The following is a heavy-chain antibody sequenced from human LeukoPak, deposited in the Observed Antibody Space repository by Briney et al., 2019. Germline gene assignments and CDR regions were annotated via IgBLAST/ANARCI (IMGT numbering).Heavy chain of an antibody. CDR2: ISGSGGST. D-gene: IGHD2-2*01. J-gene: IGHJ4*02. CDR3: ARFIPDCTTTSCLRYFDS. CDR1: GFTFSSYA. Sequence: PGGSLRLSCAASGFTFSSYAMSWVRQAPGKGLEWVSAISGSGGSTYYADSVKGRFTISGDNSKNTLYLQMNSLRGEDTAVYYCARFIPDCTTTSCLRYFDSWGQGTLVTVSS. V-gene: IGHV3-23*01.